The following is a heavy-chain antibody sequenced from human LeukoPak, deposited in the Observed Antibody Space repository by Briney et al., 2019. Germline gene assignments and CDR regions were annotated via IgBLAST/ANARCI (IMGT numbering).Heavy chain of an antibody. CDR3: AILYYDSSGYHDY. D-gene: IGHD3-22*01. J-gene: IGHJ4*02. CDR2: INHSGST. Sequence: SETLSLTCAVYGGSFSGYYWSWIRQSPGKGLEWIGEINHSGSTNYNPSLKSRVTISVDTSKNQFSLKLSSVTAAVTAVYYCAILYYDSSGYHDYWGQGTLVTVSS. CDR1: GGSFSGYY. V-gene: IGHV4-34*01.